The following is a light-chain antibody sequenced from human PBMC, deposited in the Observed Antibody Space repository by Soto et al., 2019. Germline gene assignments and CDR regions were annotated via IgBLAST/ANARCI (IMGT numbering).Light chain of an antibody. V-gene: IGKV1-5*01. CDR1: QSIYSW. J-gene: IGKJ2*01. CDR2: DAS. Sequence: DIQMTQSPSTLSAAVGDRVTISCRASQSIYSWLAWYQQKPGQAPKLLIHDASSLEGGVPSRFRGSGSGTEFTLTISSLQPDDFATYYCQHYNSHLMSTFGQGTKLEIK. CDR3: QHYNSHLMST.